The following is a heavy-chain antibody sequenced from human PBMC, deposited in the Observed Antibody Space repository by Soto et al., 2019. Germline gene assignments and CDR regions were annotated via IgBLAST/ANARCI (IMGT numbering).Heavy chain of an antibody. CDR1: GGTFSGYA. V-gene: IGHV1-69*01. CDR2: IIPIFGTA. Sequence: QVQLVQSGAEVKKPGSSVKVSCKASGGTFSGYAISWVRQAPGQGLEWMGGIIPIFGTANYAQKFQGRVTITADESTSTAYMELSSLRSEDTAVYYCARGGQSYYYDSSGYYSPWGQGTLVTVSS. D-gene: IGHD3-22*01. CDR3: ARGGQSYYYDSSGYYSP. J-gene: IGHJ5*02.